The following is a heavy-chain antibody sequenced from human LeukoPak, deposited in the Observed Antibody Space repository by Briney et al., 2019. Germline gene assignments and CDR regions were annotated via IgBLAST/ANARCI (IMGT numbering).Heavy chain of an antibody. CDR3: AKGLSGSYASDFDY. J-gene: IGHJ4*02. V-gene: IGHV3-7*05. D-gene: IGHD1-26*01. Sequence: GGSLRLSCAASGFTLSSYWMTWVRQAPGKGLEWVAHITQDGSEKSYVDSVKGRLTISRDTSKNTLYLQMNSLRAEDTALYYCAKGLSGSYASDFDYWGQGTLVTVSS. CDR1: GFTLSSYW. CDR2: ITQDGSEK.